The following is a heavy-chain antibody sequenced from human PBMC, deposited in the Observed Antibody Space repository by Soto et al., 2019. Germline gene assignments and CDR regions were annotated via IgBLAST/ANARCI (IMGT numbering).Heavy chain of an antibody. Sequence: EVQLVESGGGLVKPGGSLRLSCAASGFTFTTYDMNWVRQAPGKGLEWVSSITTTSRDIYYADSVRGRFTISRDNAKNSLFLQMDRLRAADTAVYYGLRSGTAPMLRHNWFDPWGQGTLVTVSS. V-gene: IGHV3-21*01. CDR3: LRSGTAPMLRHNWFDP. D-gene: IGHD1-1*01. J-gene: IGHJ5*02. CDR2: ITTTSRDI. CDR1: GFTFTTYD.